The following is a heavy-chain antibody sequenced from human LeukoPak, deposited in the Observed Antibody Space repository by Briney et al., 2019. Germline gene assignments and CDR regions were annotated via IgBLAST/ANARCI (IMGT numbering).Heavy chain of an antibody. CDR1: GYTFTSYY. Sequence: ASVKVSCKASGYTFTSYYKHWVRQAPGQGLEWMGIINPSGGSTSYAQKFQGRVTMTRDTSTSTVYMELSSLRSEDTAVYYCARDLKAYYYDSSGYSDAFDIWGQGTMVTVSS. CDR2: INPSGGST. V-gene: IGHV1-46*01. D-gene: IGHD3-22*01. J-gene: IGHJ3*02. CDR3: ARDLKAYYYDSSGYSDAFDI.